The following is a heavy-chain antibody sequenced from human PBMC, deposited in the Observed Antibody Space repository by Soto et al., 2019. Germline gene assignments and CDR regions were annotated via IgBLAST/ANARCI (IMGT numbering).Heavy chain of an antibody. Sequence: GGSLRLSCAASGFTFSSYSMNWVRQAPGKGLEWVSSISSSSSYIYYADSVKGRFTISRDNAKNSLYLQMKSLRAEDTAVYYCARVFESYYDFWGGYYTPQAAFDIWGQGTMVTVSS. V-gene: IGHV3-21*01. CDR3: ARVFESYYDFWGGYYTPQAAFDI. J-gene: IGHJ3*02. CDR2: ISSSSSYI. CDR1: GFTFSSYS. D-gene: IGHD3-3*01.